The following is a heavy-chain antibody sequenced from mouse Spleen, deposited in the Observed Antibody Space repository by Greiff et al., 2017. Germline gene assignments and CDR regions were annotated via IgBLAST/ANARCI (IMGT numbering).Heavy chain of an antibody. V-gene: IGHV5-9*01. D-gene: IGHD3-1*01. CDR3: ARQLGLLTWFAY. Sequence: EVMLVESGGGLVKLGGSLKLSCAASGFTFSSYAMSWVRQTPEKRLEWVATISSGGGNTYYPDSVKGRFTISRDNAKNTLYLQMSSLKSEDTAMYYCARQLGLLTWFAYWGQGTLVTVSA. CDR1: GFTFSSYA. J-gene: IGHJ3*01. CDR2: ISSGGGNT.